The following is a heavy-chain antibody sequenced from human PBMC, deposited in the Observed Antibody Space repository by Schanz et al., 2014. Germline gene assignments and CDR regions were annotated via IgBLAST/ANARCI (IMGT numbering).Heavy chain of an antibody. V-gene: IGHV1-69*02. CDR2: IIPILGIA. CDR3: ARAKRFGDMDV. J-gene: IGHJ6*02. Sequence: QVQLVQSGAEVKKPGSSMKVSCKASGGTFSTYPINWLRQAPGQGLEWMGRIIPILGIANNAQKFQGRLTMTTDTSTSTAYMELRNLRSDDTAVYYCARAKRFGDMDVWGQGTTVTVSS. D-gene: IGHD3-10*01. CDR1: GGTFSTYP.